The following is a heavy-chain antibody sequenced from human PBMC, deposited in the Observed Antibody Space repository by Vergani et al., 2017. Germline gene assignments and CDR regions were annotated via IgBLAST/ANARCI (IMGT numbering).Heavy chain of an antibody. J-gene: IGHJ5*02. CDR3: AREGAGYCSSTSCYWFDP. CDR2: IYYSGNT. V-gene: IGHV4-31*11. CDR1: GGSISSGDHC. Sequence: QVQLQESGPGVVKPSQTLSLTCAVSGGSISSGDHCWTWIRQRPGKGLEWIGYIYYSGNTYYNPSLKSRVTISVDTSKNQFSLKLSSVTAADTAVYYCAREGAGYCSSTSCYWFDPWGQGTLVTVSS. D-gene: IGHD2-2*01.